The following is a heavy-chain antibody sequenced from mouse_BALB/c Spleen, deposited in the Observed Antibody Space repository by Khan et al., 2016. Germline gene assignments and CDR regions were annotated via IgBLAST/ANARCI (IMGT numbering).Heavy chain of an antibody. CDR1: GYSITSDYA. J-gene: IGHJ3*01. V-gene: IGHV3-2*02. CDR3: ARGVYCSSSWFAY. Sequence: EVQLQESGPGLVKPSQSLSLTCTVTGYSITSDYAWNWIRQFPGNKLEWMGYISYSGSTSYNPSLKSRISITRDTSKNQFFLQLNSVTTEDTATXYSARGVYCSSSWFAYWGQGTLVTVSA. D-gene: IGHD1-1*01. CDR2: ISYSGST.